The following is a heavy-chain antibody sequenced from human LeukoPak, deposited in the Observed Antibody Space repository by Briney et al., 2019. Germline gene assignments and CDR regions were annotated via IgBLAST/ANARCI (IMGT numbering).Heavy chain of an antibody. V-gene: IGHV4-61*01. Sequence: SETLSLTCTVSGGSVSSISYYWSWIRQPPGKGLECIGYLFYSGSTNYNPSLKSRVTISVDTSKDQFSLKLNSVTAADTAVYYCARVRTGSYYIDYWGQGTLVTVSS. J-gene: IGHJ4*02. CDR2: LFYSGST. CDR3: ARVRTGSYYIDY. CDR1: GGSVSSISYY. D-gene: IGHD1-26*01.